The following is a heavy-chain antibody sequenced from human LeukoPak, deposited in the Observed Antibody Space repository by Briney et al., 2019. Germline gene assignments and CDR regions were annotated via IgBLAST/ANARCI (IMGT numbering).Heavy chain of an antibody. D-gene: IGHD3-10*01. J-gene: IGHJ6*03. CDR1: GFSFSSHW. Sequence: GGSLRLSCAASGFSFSSHWMSWVRQAPGKGLEWVANIKQDGSEKNHMDSVKGRFTISRDNAKNSVYLQMNSLRAEDTAVYYCAKSGPVGFGELPKGYYCYYMDVWGKGTTVTVSS. V-gene: IGHV3-7*03. CDR3: AKSGPVGFGELPKGYYCYYMDV. CDR2: IKQDGSEK.